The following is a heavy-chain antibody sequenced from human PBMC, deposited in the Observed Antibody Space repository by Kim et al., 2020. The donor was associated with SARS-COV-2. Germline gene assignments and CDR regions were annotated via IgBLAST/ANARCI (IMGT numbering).Heavy chain of an antibody. D-gene: IGHD6-19*01. CDR3: ARVLAVAGPDLAQLPVFDY. Sequence: SEPLSLTFAFYGGSFSGYYWSWIRQPPGKGLEWIGEINHSGSTNYNPSLKSRVTISVDTSKNQFSLKLSSVTAADTAVYYCARVLAVAGPDLAQLPVFDYWGQGTLVTVSS. CDR1: GGSFSGYY. J-gene: IGHJ4*02. V-gene: IGHV4-34*01. CDR2: INHSGST.